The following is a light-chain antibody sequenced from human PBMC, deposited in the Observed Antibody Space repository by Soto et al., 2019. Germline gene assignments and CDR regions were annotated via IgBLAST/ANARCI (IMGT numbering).Light chain of an antibody. V-gene: IGKV1-12*01. CDR1: QGINSW. CDR3: QQAHRFPLT. J-gene: IGKJ4*01. CDR2: AAS. Sequence: DIQMTQSPSSVSASVGDRVTITCRASQGINSWLVWYQQKPGKAPKVLIYAASSLQSGVPSRFSGSGSGTDFTLTISSLQPEDVATYYCQQAHRFPLTFGGGTKVEIK.